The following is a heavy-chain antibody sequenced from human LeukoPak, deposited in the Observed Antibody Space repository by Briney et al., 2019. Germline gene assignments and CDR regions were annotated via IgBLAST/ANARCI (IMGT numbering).Heavy chain of an antibody. CDR2: IYTSGST. Sequence: PSQTLSLTCTVSGGSISSGSYYWSWIRQPAGKGLEWIGRIYTSGSTNYNPSLKSRVTISVDTSKNQFSLKLSSVTAADTAVYYCARGPAYYYDSSGYADYWGQGTLVTVSS. CDR3: ARGPAYYYDSSGYADY. CDR1: GGSISSGSYY. D-gene: IGHD3-22*01. V-gene: IGHV4-61*02. J-gene: IGHJ4*02.